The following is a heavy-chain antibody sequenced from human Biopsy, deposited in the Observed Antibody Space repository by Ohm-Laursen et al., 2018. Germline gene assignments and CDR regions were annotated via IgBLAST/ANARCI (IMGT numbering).Heavy chain of an antibody. Sequence: TLSLTCTVSSGSISSYYWSWIRQPPGKGLEWIGYISYSGNTNYNPSLKSRVTMSVDTSKNQFSLKVYSGTAADTAIYYCATTTMDTSGWYGNYFDSWGQGALVTVSS. V-gene: IGHV4-59*08. D-gene: IGHD6-19*01. J-gene: IGHJ4*02. CDR2: ISYSGNT. CDR1: SGSISSYY. CDR3: ATTTMDTSGWYGNYFDS.